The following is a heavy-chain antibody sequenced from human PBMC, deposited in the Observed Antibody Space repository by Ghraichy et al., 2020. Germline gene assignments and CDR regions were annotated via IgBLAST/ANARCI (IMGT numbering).Heavy chain of an antibody. V-gene: IGHV3-30-3*01. J-gene: IGHJ4*02. CDR2: ISYDGSTK. Sequence: GGSLRLSCVGSGFTFSSFSMHWVRQAPGKGLEWVALISYDGSTKYYVDSVKGRFSISRDNSRNTVHLKINIRGPEDAAVYFCARDAFLFDSGGYYLDFWGQGTQVIVSS. D-gene: IGHD5-12*01. CDR1: GFTFSSFS. CDR3: ARDAFLFDSGGYYLDF.